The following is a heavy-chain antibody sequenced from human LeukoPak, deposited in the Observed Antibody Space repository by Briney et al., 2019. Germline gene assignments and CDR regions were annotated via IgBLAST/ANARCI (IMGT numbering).Heavy chain of an antibody. D-gene: IGHD4-17*01. CDR2: INPNSGGT. Sequence: ASVKVSCKASGYTFTGYYMHWVRQAPGQGLEWMGWINPNSGGTNYAQKFQGRVSLTTDTSTTTVFMELRSLTSDDTAVYYCARDRGSGDYVDDGADILDYWGQGTLVTVSS. CDR3: ARDRGSGDYVDDGADILDY. J-gene: IGHJ4*02. CDR1: GYTFTGYY. V-gene: IGHV1-2*02.